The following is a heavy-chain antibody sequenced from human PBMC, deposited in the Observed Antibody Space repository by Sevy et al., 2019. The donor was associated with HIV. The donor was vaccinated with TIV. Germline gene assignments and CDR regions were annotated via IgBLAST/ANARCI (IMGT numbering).Heavy chain of an antibody. Sequence: GGSLRLSCAASGFTFSSYWMSWVRQAPGKGLEWVANIKQDGSEKYYVDSVKGRFTISRDNAKNSLYLQMNSLRDEDTAGYYCARLRDSSSWYGHYYYYGMDVWGQGTTVTVSS. CDR1: GFTFSSYW. CDR3: ARLRDSSSWYGHYYYYGMDV. V-gene: IGHV3-7*03. CDR2: IKQDGSEK. D-gene: IGHD6-13*01. J-gene: IGHJ6*02.